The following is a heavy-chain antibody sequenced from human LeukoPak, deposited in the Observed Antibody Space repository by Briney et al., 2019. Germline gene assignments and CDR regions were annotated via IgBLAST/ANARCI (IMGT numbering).Heavy chain of an antibody. V-gene: IGHV3-30*02. CDR3: AKEGSSGSDGMDV. CDR1: GFTFSSYS. D-gene: IGHD6-19*01. J-gene: IGHJ6*02. CDR2: IRYDGSNK. Sequence: GGSLRLSCAASGFTFSSYSMHWVRQAPGKGLEWVAFIRYDGSNKYYADSVKGRFTISRDNSKNTLYLQMNSLRAEDTAVYYCAKEGSSGSDGMDVWGQGTTVTVSS.